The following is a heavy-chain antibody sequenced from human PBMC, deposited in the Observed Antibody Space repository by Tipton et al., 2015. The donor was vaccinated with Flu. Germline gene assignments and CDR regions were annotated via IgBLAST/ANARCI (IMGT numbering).Heavy chain of an antibody. CDR1: GDSISSSAYF. Sequence: LRLSCTVSGDSISSSAYFWGWVRQPPGKGLQRIAIIYYDGSTYYNPSLRSRVTISQETSKNQFSLYVNSVSAADTAVYYCARLVIDHSGSGNYGMDVWGQGSSVTVSS. D-gene: IGHD3-10*01. CDR3: ARLVIDHSGSGNYGMDV. V-gene: IGHV4-39*07. J-gene: IGHJ6*02. CDR2: IYYDGST.